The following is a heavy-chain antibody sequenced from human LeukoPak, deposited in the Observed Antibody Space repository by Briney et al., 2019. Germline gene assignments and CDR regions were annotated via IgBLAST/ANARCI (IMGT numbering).Heavy chain of an antibody. CDR1: GGSISSYY. CDR2: IYYSGST. V-gene: IGHV4-59*01. Sequence: SETLSLTCTVSGGSISSYYWSWIRQPPGKGLEWIGYIYYSGSTNYNPPLKSRVTISVDTSKNQFSLKLSSVTAADTAVYYCARRVSKTYYYYMDVWGKGTTVTISS. CDR3: ARRVSKTYYYYMDV. J-gene: IGHJ6*03.